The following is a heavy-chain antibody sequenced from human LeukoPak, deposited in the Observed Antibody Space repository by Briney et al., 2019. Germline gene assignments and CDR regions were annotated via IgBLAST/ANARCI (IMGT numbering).Heavy chain of an antibody. D-gene: IGHD6-13*01. V-gene: IGHV3-53*01. Sequence: GGSLRPSCAASGFTVSSNYMSWVRQAPGKGLEWVSVIYSGGSTYYADSVKGRFTISRDNSKNTLYLQMNSLRAEDTAVYYCASSSWSTPYSYYYYGMDVWGQGTTVTVSS. CDR1: GFTVSSNY. CDR2: IYSGGST. J-gene: IGHJ6*02. CDR3: ASSSWSTPYSYYYYGMDV.